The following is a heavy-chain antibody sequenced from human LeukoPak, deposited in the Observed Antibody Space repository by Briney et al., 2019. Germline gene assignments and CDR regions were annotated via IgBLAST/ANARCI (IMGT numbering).Heavy chain of an antibody. V-gene: IGHV3-9*01. J-gene: IGHJ3*02. D-gene: IGHD6-19*01. CDR1: GFTFDDYA. CDR2: ISWNSGSI. CDR3: AKDIAGWLDHDAFDI. Sequence: PGGSRRLSCAASGFTFDDYAMHWVRQAPGKGLEWVSGISWNSGSIGYADSVKGRFTISRDNAKNSLYLQMNSLRAEDTALYYCAKDIAGWLDHDAFDIWGQGTMVTVSS.